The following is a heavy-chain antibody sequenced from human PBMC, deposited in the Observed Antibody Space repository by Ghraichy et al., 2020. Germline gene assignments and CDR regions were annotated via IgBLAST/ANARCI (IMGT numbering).Heavy chain of an antibody. J-gene: IGHJ6*02. Sequence: GESLNISCAASGFTFSSYAMSWVRQALGKGLEWVSAISGSGGSTYYADSVKGRFTISRDNSKNTLYLQMNSLRSEDTAVYYCAKVGSGSHYYGMDVWGQGTTVTVSS. CDR2: ISGSGGST. CDR1: GFTFSSYA. CDR3: AKVGSGSHYYGMDV. V-gene: IGHV3-23*01. D-gene: IGHD3-10*01.